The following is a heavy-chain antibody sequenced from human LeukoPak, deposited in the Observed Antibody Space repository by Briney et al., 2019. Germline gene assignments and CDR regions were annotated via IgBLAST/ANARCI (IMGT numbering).Heavy chain of an antibody. CDR2: ISSSGGST. V-gene: IGHV3-23*01. CDR3: AKAPVTICSGVYCYPFDY. D-gene: IGHD2-15*01. J-gene: IGHJ4*02. CDR1: GFTLSSYA. Sequence: GGSLRLSCAASGFTLSSYAMSWVRQAPGKGLQWVSGISSSGGSTYYVDSVKGRFTISRDSSKNTLYLQMNRLRAEDAAVYYCAKAPVTICSGVYCYPFDYWGQGTLVTVSS.